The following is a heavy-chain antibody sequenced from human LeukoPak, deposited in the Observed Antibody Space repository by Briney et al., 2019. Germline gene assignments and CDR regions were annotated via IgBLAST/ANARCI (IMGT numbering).Heavy chain of an antibody. V-gene: IGHV3-30*18. CDR2: ISYDGSNK. CDR3: AKDQDSEGVYYFDY. Sequence: RSLRLSCAASGFTFSSYGMHWVRQAPGKGLEWVAVISYDGSNKYYADSVKGRFTISRDNSKNTLYLQMNSLRAEDTAVYYCAKDQDSEGVYYFDYWGQGTLVTVSS. J-gene: IGHJ4*02. CDR1: GFTFSSYG. D-gene: IGHD3-16*01.